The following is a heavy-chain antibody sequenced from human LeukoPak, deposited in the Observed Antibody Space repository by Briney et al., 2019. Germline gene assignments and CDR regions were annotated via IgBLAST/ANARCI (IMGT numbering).Heavy chain of an antibody. J-gene: IGHJ4*02. CDR2: SNTGGSST. D-gene: IGHD4-11*01. Sequence: GGSLRLSCAASGFTFSRYWMHWVRQAPGKGLVWVSRSNTGGSSTYYADSVKGRFTISRDNAKSTLYLQMNSLRAEDTAVYYCARGYSDYYYFDSWGQGTLVTVSS. CDR1: GFTFSRYW. V-gene: IGHV3-74*01. CDR3: ARGYSDYYYFDS.